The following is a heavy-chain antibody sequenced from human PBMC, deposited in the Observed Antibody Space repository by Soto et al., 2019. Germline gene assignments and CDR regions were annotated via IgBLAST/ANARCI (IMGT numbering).Heavy chain of an antibody. CDR3: VRDLREDGCSSSSCFYFDY. CDR1: GFSFSTYG. D-gene: IGHD2-2*01. V-gene: IGHV3-33*01. Sequence: QVQLVESGGGVVQPGRSLRLSCAASGFSFSTYGMHWVRQAPGKGLEWVAVIWDDGTNKYYADSVKGRFTISRDNSKNTLNMQMNSLRAEDTAVYYCVRDLREDGCSSSSCFYFDYWGQGTLVTVSS. J-gene: IGHJ4*02. CDR2: IWDDGTNK.